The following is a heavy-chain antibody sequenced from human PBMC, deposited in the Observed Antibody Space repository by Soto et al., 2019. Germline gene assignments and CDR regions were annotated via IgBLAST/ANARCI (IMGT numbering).Heavy chain of an antibody. CDR3: AREKDIVVVVATFDY. V-gene: IGHV3-33*01. Sequence: QVQLVESGGGVVQPGRSLRLSCAASGFTFSSYGMHWVRQAPGKGLEWVAVIWCDGSNKYYADSVKGRFTISRDNSKNTLYLQMNSLRAEDTAVYYCAREKDIVVVVATFDYWGQGTLVTVSS. CDR1: GFTFSSYG. J-gene: IGHJ4*02. D-gene: IGHD2-15*01. CDR2: IWCDGSNK.